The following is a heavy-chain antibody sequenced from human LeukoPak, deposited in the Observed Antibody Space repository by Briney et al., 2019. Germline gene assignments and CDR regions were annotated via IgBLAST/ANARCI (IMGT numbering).Heavy chain of an antibody. D-gene: IGHD5-18*01. CDR1: GFTFNRYW. CDR2: ILNDGGST. Sequence: GGSLRLSCAASGFTFNRYWMHWVRQAPGEGPVWVAHILNDGGSTSYADSVEGRFTISRDNAKNTLSLRMNSLRAEDTAVYYCVRHNYGYDYWGQGTPVTVSS. V-gene: IGHV3-74*01. CDR3: VRHNYGYDY. J-gene: IGHJ4*02.